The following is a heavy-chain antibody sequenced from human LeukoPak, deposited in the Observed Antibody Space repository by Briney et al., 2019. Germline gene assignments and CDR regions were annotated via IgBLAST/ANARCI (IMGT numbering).Heavy chain of an antibody. V-gene: IGHV3-48*03. J-gene: IGHJ6*04. D-gene: IGHD2-15*01. Sequence: GGSLRLSCAASGCTFSSYEMNWVRQAPGKGLEWVSYISSSGSTIYYADSVKGRFTISRDNAKNSLYLQMNSLRAEDTAVYYCARGGLLHYGMDVWGKGTTVTVSS. CDR2: ISSSGSTI. CDR1: GCTFSSYE. CDR3: ARGGLLHYGMDV.